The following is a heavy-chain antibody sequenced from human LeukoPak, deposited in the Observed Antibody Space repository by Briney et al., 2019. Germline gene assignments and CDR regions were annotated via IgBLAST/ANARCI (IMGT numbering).Heavy chain of an antibody. V-gene: IGHV1-46*01. J-gene: IGHJ4*02. Sequence: ASVKVSCKASGYTFTSYYMHWVRQAPGQGLEWMGIINPSGGSTSYAQKFQGRVTMTRDTSISTAYMELSRLRSDDTAVYYCARGYCSSTSCFSTGDYWGQGTLVTVSS. CDR3: ARGYCSSTSCFSTGDY. CDR2: INPSGGST. CDR1: GYTFTSYY. D-gene: IGHD2-2*01.